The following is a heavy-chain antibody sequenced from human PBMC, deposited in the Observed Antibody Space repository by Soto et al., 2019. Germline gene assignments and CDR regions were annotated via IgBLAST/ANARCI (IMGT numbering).Heavy chain of an antibody. CDR2: IIPIFRTA. CDR3: ARAPRSRDGYNFPFDY. D-gene: IGHD5-12*01. J-gene: IGHJ4*02. CDR1: GVTFTSDA. V-gene: IGHV1-69*13. Sequence: AVKVSCRASGVTFTSDAISWVRQAPGKGLEWMGGIIPIFRTAKYAQKFEGRVTMTADETAYMELSSLTSEDTAVYYCARAPRSRDGYNFPFDYWGQGTLVTVSS.